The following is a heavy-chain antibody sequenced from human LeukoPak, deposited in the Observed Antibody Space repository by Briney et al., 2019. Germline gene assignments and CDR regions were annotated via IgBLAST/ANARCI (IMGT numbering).Heavy chain of an antibody. V-gene: IGHV3-23*01. CDR2: LSASIDYT. CDR3: ARDLGEWELPTLVFDY. CDR1: GFTFSNYA. J-gene: IGHJ4*02. Sequence: PGGSLRLSCGASGFTFSNYAMTWVRQAPGKGLEWVSSLSASIDYTYYTDSVKGRFTISRDNSKNTLYLQMNSLRAEDTAVYYCARDLGEWELPTLVFDYWGQGTLVTVSS. D-gene: IGHD1-26*01.